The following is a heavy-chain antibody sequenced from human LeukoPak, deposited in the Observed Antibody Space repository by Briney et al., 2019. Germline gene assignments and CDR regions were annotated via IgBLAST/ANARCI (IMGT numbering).Heavy chain of an antibody. V-gene: IGHV1-8*01. CDR1: GYTFTSYD. Sequence: ASVKVSCKASGYTFTSYDINWVRQATGQGLEWMGWMNPNSGNTGYAQKFQGRVTMTRNTSISTAYMELTSLRSEDTAAYYCARVPTPSLNWFDPWGQGTLVTVSS. CDR2: MNPNSGNT. J-gene: IGHJ5*02. CDR3: ARVPTPSLNWFDP.